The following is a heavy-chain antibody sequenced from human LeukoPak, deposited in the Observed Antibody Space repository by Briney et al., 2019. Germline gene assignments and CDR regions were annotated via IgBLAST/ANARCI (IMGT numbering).Heavy chain of an antibody. CDR1: GGSISSSSYY. D-gene: IGHD1-7*01. Sequence: SETLSLTCTVSGGSISSSSYYWGWIRQPPGKGLEWIGSIYYSGSTYYNPSLKSRVPISVDTSKNQFSLKLSSVTAADTAVYYCARRLTGTSRPYYFDYWGQGTLVTVSS. V-gene: IGHV4-39*01. CDR2: IYYSGST. J-gene: IGHJ4*02. CDR3: ARRLTGTSRPYYFDY.